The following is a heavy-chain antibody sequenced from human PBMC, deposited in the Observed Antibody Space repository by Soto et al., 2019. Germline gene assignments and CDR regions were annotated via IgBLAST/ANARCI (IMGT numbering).Heavy chain of an antibody. V-gene: IGHV4-31*03. CDR3: ARELELLNGMDV. Sequence: TLALTCPVSGGSISSGGYYWSWIRQHPGKGLEWIGYIYYSGITYYNPSLKSRVTISVDTSKNQFSLKLSSVTAADTAVYYCARELELLNGMDVWGQGTTVTVYS. J-gene: IGHJ6*02. CDR1: GGSISSGGYY. CDR2: IYYSGIT. D-gene: IGHD1-7*01.